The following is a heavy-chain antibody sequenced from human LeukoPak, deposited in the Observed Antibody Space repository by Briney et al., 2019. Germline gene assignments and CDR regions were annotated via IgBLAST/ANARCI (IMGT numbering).Heavy chain of an antibody. CDR2: IWYDGSNK. V-gene: IGHV3-33*01. J-gene: IGHJ5*02. CDR3: ARDGFPLGGTTHLPGWFDP. D-gene: IGHD1-7*01. Sequence: GRSLRLSCAASGFTFSSYGMHWVRQAPGKGLEWVAVIWYDGSNKYYADSVKGRFTISRDNSKNTLYLQMNSLRAEDTAVYYCARDGFPLGGTTHLPGWFDPWGQGTLVTVSS. CDR1: GFTFSSYG.